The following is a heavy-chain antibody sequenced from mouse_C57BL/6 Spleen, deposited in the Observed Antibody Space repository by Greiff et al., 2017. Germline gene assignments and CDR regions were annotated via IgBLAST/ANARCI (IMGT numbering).Heavy chain of an antibody. V-gene: IGHV1-15*01. CDR1: GYTFTDYE. J-gene: IGHJ3*01. D-gene: IGHD2-3*01. CDR2: IDPETGGT. CDR3: TRRGGYSWFAY. Sequence: VQLQQSGAELVRPGASVTLSCKASGYTFTDYEMHWVKQTPVHGLEWIGAIDPETGGTAYNQKFKGKAILTADKSSSTAYMELRSLTSEDSAVYYCTRRGGYSWFAYWGQGTLVTVSA.